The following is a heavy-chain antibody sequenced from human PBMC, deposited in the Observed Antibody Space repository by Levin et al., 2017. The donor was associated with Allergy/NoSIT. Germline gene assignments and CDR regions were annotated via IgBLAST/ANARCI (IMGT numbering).Heavy chain of an antibody. V-gene: IGHV4-59*01. Sequence: SETLSLTCTVSGGSISSYYWSWIRQPPGKGLEWIGYIYYSGSTNYYPSLKSRVTISVDTSKNQFSLKLSSVTAADTAVYYCARAGHYYYYYMDVWGKGTTVTVSS. D-gene: IGHD1-14*01. CDR3: ARAGHYYYYYMDV. CDR2: IYYSGST. CDR1: GGSISSYY. J-gene: IGHJ6*03.